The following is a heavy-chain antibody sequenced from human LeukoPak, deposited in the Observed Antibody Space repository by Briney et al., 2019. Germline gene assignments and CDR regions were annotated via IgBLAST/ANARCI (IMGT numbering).Heavy chain of an antibody. J-gene: IGHJ5*02. CDR2: IYYSGGT. CDR1: GGSISSLY. CDR3: ARWQYTISSGWFDP. V-gene: IGHV4-59*08. Sequence: SKTLSLTCTISGGSISSLYWSWIRQPPGKGLEWIGSIYYSGGTNYNPSLKSRVTISLDTSKIQFSLRLNSVTAADTAVYYCARWQYTISSGWFDPWGQGTLVTVSS. D-gene: IGHD6-6*01.